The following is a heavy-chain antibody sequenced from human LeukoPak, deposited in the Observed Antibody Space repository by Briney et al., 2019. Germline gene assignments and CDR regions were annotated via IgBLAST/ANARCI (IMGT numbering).Heavy chain of an antibody. CDR3: ARNYYDSSGYYFYFDY. V-gene: IGHV2-70*11. D-gene: IGHD3-22*01. J-gene: IGHJ4*02. CDR1: GFSLSTSGMC. Sequence: ESGPTLVNPTQTLTLTCTFSGFSLSTSGMCVSWIRQPPGKALEWLARIDWDDDKYYSTSLKTRLTISKDTSKNQVVLTMTNMDPVDTATYYCARNYYDSSGYYFYFDYWGQGTLVTVSS. CDR2: IDWDDDK.